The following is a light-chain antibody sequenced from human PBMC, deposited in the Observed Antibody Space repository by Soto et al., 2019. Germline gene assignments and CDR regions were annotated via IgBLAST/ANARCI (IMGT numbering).Light chain of an antibody. CDR1: QSVSSSY. CDR3: HQYGSSPPYT. J-gene: IGKJ2*01. Sequence: EIVLTQSPGTLSLSPGERATLSCRASQSVSSSYLAWYQQKPGQAPRLLIYGASSRATGIPDRFSGSWSGTEVSLTISRLEPEDFAVYYCHQYGSSPPYTFGQGTKLEIK. CDR2: GAS. V-gene: IGKV3-20*01.